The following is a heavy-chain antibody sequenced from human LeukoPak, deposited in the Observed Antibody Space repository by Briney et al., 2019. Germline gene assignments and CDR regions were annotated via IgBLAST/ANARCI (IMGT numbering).Heavy chain of an antibody. J-gene: IGHJ3*02. CDR3: AREYCTNGVCNADAFDI. Sequence: ASVKVSCKASGYTFTGYYMHWVRQAPGQGREWMGRINPNSGGTNYAQKFQGRVTMTRDTSISTAYMELSRLRSDDTAVYYWAREYCTNGVCNADAFDIWGQGTMVTVYS. CDR1: GYTFTGYY. D-gene: IGHD2-8*01. CDR2: INPNSGGT. V-gene: IGHV1-2*06.